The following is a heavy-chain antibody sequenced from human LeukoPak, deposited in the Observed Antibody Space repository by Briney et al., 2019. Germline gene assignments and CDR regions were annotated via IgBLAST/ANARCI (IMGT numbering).Heavy chain of an antibody. CDR2: ISGSGGST. V-gene: IGHV3-23*01. J-gene: IGHJ4*02. CDR1: GFSFSSYG. Sequence: PGGSLRLSCVASGFSFSSYGMSWVRQAPGKGLEWVSAISGSGGSTYYADSVKGRFTISRDNSKNTLYLQMNSLRAEDTAVYYCAKGGWPSGSSWYYFDYWGQGTLVTVSS. CDR3: AKGGWPSGSSWYYFDY. D-gene: IGHD6-13*01.